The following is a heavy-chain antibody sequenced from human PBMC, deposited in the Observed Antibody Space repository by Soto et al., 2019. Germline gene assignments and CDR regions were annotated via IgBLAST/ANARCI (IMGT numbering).Heavy chain of an antibody. D-gene: IGHD2-15*01. CDR1: GFTVSSNY. CDR2: IYSGGST. J-gene: IGHJ3*02. CDR3: ARDSYPSGVAARGADAFDI. Sequence: GGSLRLSCAASGFTVSSNYMSWVRQAPGKGLEWVSVIYSGGSTYYADSVKGRFTISRDNSKNTLYLQMNSLRAEDTAVYYCARDSYPSGVAARGADAFDIWGQGTMVTVSS. V-gene: IGHV3-66*01.